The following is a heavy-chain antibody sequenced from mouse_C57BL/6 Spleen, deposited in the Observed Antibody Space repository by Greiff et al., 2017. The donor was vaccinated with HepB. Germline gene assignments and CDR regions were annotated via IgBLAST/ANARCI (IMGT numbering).Heavy chain of an antibody. V-gene: IGHV1-52*01. Sequence: VQLQQSGAELVRPGSSVKLSCKASGYTFTSYWMHWVKQRPIQGLEWIGNIDPSDSETHYNQKFKDKATLTVDKSSSTAYMQLSSLTSEDSAVYYCARGDYGNYDYWGQGTTLTVSS. CDR3: ARGDYGNYDY. D-gene: IGHD2-1*01. CDR1: GYTFTSYW. CDR2: IDPSDSET. J-gene: IGHJ2*01.